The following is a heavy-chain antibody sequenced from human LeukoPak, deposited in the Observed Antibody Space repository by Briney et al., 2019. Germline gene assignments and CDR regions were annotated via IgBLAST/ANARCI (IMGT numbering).Heavy chain of an antibody. D-gene: IGHD5-24*01. V-gene: IGHV4-59*01. J-gene: IGHJ3*02. CDR3: ARAALENAFDI. Sequence: SETLSLTCTVSGGSISSYYWSWIRQPPGKGLEWIGYIYYSGSTNYNLSLKSRVTISVDTSKNQFSLKLSSVTAADTAVYYCARAALENAFDIWGQGTMVTVSS. CDR1: GGSISSYY. CDR2: IYYSGST.